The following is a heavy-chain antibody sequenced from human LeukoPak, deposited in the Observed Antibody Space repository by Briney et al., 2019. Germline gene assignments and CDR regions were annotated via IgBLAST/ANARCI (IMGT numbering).Heavy chain of an antibody. CDR1: GFTFSSYA. CDR3: AKDILPTRGITIFGVVSPQGNAFDI. D-gene: IGHD3-3*01. CDR2: ISGSGGST. Sequence: PGRSLRLSCAASGFTFSSYAMSWVRQAPGKGLEWVSAISGSGGSTYYADSVKGRFTISRDNSKNTLYLQMNSLRAEDTAVYYCAKDILPTRGITIFGVVSPQGNAFDIWGQGTMVTVSS. V-gene: IGHV3-23*01. J-gene: IGHJ3*02.